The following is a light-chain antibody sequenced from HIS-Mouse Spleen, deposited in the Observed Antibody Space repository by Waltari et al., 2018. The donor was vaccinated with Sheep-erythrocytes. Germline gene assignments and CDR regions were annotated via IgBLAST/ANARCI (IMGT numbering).Light chain of an antibody. J-gene: IGLJ3*02. Sequence: QSALTQPASVSGSPGQSITISCTGTSSHVGSYNLVSWYQQHPGKAPKLMIYEGSKRPSGVSNRFSGSKSGNTASLTISGLQAEDEADYYCSSYAGSSTPWVFGGGTKLTVL. CDR1: SSHVGSYNL. CDR3: SSYAGSSTPWV. V-gene: IGLV2-23*01. CDR2: EGS.